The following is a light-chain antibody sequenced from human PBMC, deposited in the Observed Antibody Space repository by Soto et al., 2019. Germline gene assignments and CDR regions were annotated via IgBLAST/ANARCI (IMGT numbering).Light chain of an antibody. V-gene: IGKV1-5*03. CDR2: KAS. CDR1: QSISRY. CDR3: QQYHIYSGT. J-gene: IGKJ1*01. Sequence: DIQMTQSPSTLSATAGDRVTITCRASQSISRYLSWYQQRPGKPPNLLIYKASTLASGVPSRFSGSGSGTEFTLTINSLQPDDFATYYCQQYHIYSGTFGQGTKVEIK.